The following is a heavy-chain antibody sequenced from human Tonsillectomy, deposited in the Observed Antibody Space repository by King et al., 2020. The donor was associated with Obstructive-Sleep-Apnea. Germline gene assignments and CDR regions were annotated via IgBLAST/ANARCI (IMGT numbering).Heavy chain of an antibody. J-gene: IGHJ4*02. CDR2: FYYSGNT. Sequence: LQLQESGPGLVKPSETLSLICTVSGGSMTSSGYDWGWVRQPPGKGREWIGSFYYSGNTYYNPSLKSRVTISVDTSKNQFSLNLSSVTAADTAVYFCTRAGDPGVGYFEYWGQGTLVTVSS. V-gene: IGHV4-39*07. CDR1: GGSMTSSGYD. D-gene: IGHD7-27*01. CDR3: TRAGDPGVGYFEY.